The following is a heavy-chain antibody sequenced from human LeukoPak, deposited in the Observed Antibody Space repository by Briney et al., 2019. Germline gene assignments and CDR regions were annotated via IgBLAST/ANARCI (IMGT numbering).Heavy chain of an antibody. Sequence: SQTLSLARALSGDSVSSNSAAWNWVRQSPSRGLEWLGKTYYRSKWYNDYAVSVKSRITINPDTTKNQFSLRLNSVTPEDSAVYYCTRGPLGTGGPIYYFDYWGQGTLVTVSS. V-gene: IGHV6-1*01. D-gene: IGHD1-1*01. CDR3: TRGPLGTGGPIYYFDY. CDR2: TYYRSKWYN. J-gene: IGHJ4*02. CDR1: GDSVSSNSAA.